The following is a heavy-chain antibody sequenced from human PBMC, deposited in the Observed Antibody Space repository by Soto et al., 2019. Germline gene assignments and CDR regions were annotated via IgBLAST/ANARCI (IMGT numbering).Heavy chain of an antibody. CDR2: MNPNSGNT. J-gene: IGHJ6*02. CDR3: ARGKAVAAAGTVYYYGMDV. V-gene: IGHV1-8*01. CDR1: GYTFTSYD. Sequence: ASVKVSCKASGYTFTSYDINWVRQATGQGLEWMGWMNPNSGNTGYAQKFQGRVTMTRNTSISTAYMELSSLRSEDTAVYYCARGKAVAAAGTVYYYGMDVWGQGTTVTVSS. D-gene: IGHD6-13*01.